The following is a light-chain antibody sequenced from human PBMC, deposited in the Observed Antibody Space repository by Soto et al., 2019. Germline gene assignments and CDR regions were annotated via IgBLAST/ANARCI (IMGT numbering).Light chain of an antibody. CDR2: GAS. Sequence: EIVLTQSPGTLSLSPGERATLSCRASQSVSTSYLAWYQQKPGQAPRLLIYGASSRATGIPDRFSGSGSGTDFTLTISRQEPEDFAVYYGQQYGSPPRGLTFGGGTKVELK. CDR1: QSVSTSY. CDR3: QQYGSPPRGLT. V-gene: IGKV3-20*01. J-gene: IGKJ4*01.